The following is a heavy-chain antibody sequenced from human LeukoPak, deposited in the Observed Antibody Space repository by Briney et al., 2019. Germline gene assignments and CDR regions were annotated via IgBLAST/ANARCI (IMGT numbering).Heavy chain of an antibody. CDR3: ASSSSGWYPLDY. D-gene: IGHD6-19*01. V-gene: IGHV1-2*02. J-gene: IGHJ4*02. CDR1: GYTFTGYY. CDR2: ISPNSGGT. Sequence: ASVKVSCKASGYTFTGYYMHWVRQAPGQGLEWMGWISPNSGGTNYAQKFQGRVTMTRDTSISTAYMELSRLRSDDTAVYYCASSSSGWYPLDYWGQGTLVTVSS.